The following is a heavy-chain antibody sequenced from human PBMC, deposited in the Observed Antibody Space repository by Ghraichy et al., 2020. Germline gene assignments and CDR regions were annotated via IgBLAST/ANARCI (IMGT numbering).Heavy chain of an antibody. Sequence: SCAASGFTFSNYWVHWVRQAPGKGLEWVSRINSDGSSTNYADSVKGRFTIFRDNAKNTLYLQMNNLRAEDSAVYYCARAGYYRFDYWGQGTLVTVSS. V-gene: IGHV3-74*01. CDR3: ARAGYYRFDY. CDR1: GFTFSNYW. D-gene: IGHD2-21*01. CDR2: INSDGSST. J-gene: IGHJ4*02.